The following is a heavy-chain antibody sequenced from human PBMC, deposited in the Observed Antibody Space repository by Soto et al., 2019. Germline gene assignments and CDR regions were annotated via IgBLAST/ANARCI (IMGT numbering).Heavy chain of an antibody. CDR2: IYYSGST. D-gene: IGHD4-17*01. CDR3: ARARTVTTFDY. Sequence: SETLSLTCTVSGGSISSYYWSWIRQPPGKGLEWIGYIYYSGSTNYNPSLKSRVTISVDTSKNQFSLKLSSVTAADTAVYYCARARTVTTFDYWGQGTLVTVSS. CDR1: GGSISSYY. V-gene: IGHV4-59*08. J-gene: IGHJ4*02.